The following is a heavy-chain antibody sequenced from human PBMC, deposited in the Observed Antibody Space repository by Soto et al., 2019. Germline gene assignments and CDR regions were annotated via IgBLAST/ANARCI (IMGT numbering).Heavy chain of an antibody. J-gene: IGHJ4*02. Sequence: KISCKGSGYSFTSYWISWVRQMPGKGLEWMGRIDPSDSYTNYSPSFQGHVTMSADKSISTAYLQMNSLRAEDTAVYYCARDDAPTAPSTFDYWGQGALVTVSS. CDR2: IDPSDSYT. V-gene: IGHV5-10-1*01. D-gene: IGHD2-21*02. CDR1: GYSFTSYW. CDR3: ARDDAPTAPSTFDY.